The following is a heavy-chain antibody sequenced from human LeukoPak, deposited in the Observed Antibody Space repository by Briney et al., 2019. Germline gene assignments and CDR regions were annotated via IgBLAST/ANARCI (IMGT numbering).Heavy chain of an antibody. D-gene: IGHD3-22*01. V-gene: IGHV3-21*01. CDR3: ARDTDYYYDSSGPHDY. CDR2: ISTSSSYI. J-gene: IGHJ4*02. Sequence: GGSLRLSCAASGFTFSSYSMNWVRQAPGKGLEWVSPISTSSSYIYYADSVKGRFTISRDNAKNSLYLQMNSLRAEDTAVYYCARDTDYYYDSSGPHDYWGQGTLVTVSS. CDR1: GFTFSSYS.